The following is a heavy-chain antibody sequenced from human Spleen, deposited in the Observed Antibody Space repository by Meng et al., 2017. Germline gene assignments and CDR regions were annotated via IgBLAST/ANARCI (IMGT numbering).Heavy chain of an antibody. Sequence: QLVQSGAEVKKPGASVKVSCKPSGYNFPDYYIHWVRRAPGPGLEWMGRINPKSGDTHYAQKFQARVTMTGDTSISTAYMELSGLRSDDTAMYYCARDEDISAAGKLFGDYWGQGTLVTVSS. V-gene: IGHV1-2*06. CDR2: INPKSGDT. J-gene: IGHJ4*02. CDR1: GYNFPDYY. D-gene: IGHD6-25*01. CDR3: ARDEDISAAGKLFGDY.